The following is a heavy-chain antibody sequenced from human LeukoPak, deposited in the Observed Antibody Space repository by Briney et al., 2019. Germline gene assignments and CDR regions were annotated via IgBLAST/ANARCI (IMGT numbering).Heavy chain of an antibody. Sequence: PGGSLRLSCAASGFTFSSYGMHWVRQAPGKGLEWVAVIWYDGSNKYYADSVKGRFTISRDNSKNTLYLQMNSLRAEDTAVYYCARWNDYGDLNIDYWGQGTLVTVST. J-gene: IGHJ4*02. CDR3: ARWNDYGDLNIDY. CDR1: GFTFSSYG. CDR2: IWYDGSNK. D-gene: IGHD4-17*01. V-gene: IGHV3-33*01.